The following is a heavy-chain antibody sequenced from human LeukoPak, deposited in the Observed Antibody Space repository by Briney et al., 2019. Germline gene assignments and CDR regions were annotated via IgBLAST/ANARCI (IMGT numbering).Heavy chain of an antibody. V-gene: IGHV4-59*01. Sequence: SETLSLTCTVSGDSFRSYYWSWIRQPPGKGLEWIGYIYYSGSTNYNPSLKSRVTISVDTSKNQFSLKLSSVTAADTAVYYCARASALRHFDYWGQGTLVTVSS. CDR2: IYYSGST. CDR1: GDSFRSYY. J-gene: IGHJ4*02. CDR3: ARASALRHFDY. D-gene: IGHD4-17*01.